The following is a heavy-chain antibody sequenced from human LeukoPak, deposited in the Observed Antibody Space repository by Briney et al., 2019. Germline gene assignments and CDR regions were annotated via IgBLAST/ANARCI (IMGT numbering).Heavy chain of an antibody. CDR1: GFMFSDYF. CDR3: ARDNGNKYYFDY. V-gene: IGHV3-11*05. CDR2: ISSNSKYT. J-gene: IGHJ4*02. D-gene: IGHD2-8*01. Sequence: GGSLRLSCAASGFMFSDYFVSWIRQAPGKELEWISYISSNSKYTKYADAVKGRFTISRDNAKKSLYLQMNSLRAEDTAVYYCARDNGNKYYFDYWGQGTLVTASS.